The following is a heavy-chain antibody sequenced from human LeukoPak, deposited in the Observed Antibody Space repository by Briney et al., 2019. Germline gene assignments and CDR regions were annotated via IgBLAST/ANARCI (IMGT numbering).Heavy chain of an antibody. V-gene: IGHV3-15*01. Sequence: GGSLRLSCAASGFTFSSYWMSWVRQAPGKGLEWVGRVKGDGNSGTPDYAAPVKGRFTISRDDSKSTVFLQMHSLKIEDTAVYYCTADGGSRNWGRGTLVAVSS. J-gene: IGHJ4*02. D-gene: IGHD3-16*01. CDR3: TADGGSRN. CDR1: GFTFSSYW. CDR2: VKGDGNSGTP.